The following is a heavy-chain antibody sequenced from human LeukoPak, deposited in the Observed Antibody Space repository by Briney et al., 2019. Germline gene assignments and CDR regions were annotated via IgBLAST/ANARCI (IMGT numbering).Heavy chain of an antibody. CDR1: GGSISSSSYY. CDR3: ARQFRLVPGRDYYFDY. V-gene: IGHV4-39*01. D-gene: IGHD6-6*01. CDR2: IYYSGST. J-gene: IGHJ4*02. Sequence: SETLSLTCTVSGGSISSSSYYWGWIRQPPGKGLEWIGSIYYSGSTYYNPSLKSRVTISVDTSKNQFSLKLSSVTAADTAVYYCARQFRLVPGRDYYFDYWGQGTLVTVSS.